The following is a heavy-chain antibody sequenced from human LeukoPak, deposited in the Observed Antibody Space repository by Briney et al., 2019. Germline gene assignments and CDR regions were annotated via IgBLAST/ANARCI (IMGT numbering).Heavy chain of an antibody. CDR1: GGSISSYY. V-gene: IGHV4-59*12. Sequence: SGTLSLTCTVSGGSISSYYWSWIRQPPGKGLEWIGYIYYSGSTNYNPSLKSRVTISVDTSKNQFSLKLSSVTAADTAVYYCARLYSSGWYWGQGTLVTVSS. D-gene: IGHD6-19*01. J-gene: IGHJ4*02. CDR3: ARLYSSGWY. CDR2: IYYSGST.